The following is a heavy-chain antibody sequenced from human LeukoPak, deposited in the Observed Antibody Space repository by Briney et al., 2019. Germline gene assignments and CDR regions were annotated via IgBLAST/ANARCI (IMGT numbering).Heavy chain of an antibody. CDR2: ISGSGGST. Sequence: PGGSLRLSCAASGFTFSSYWMSWVRQAPGKGLEWVSAISGSGGSTYYADSVKGRFTISRDNSKNTLYLQMNSLRAEDTAVYYCAKFAGIVVVVAAINWFDPWGQGTLVTVSS. J-gene: IGHJ5*02. V-gene: IGHV3-23*01. CDR3: AKFAGIVVVVAAINWFDP. CDR1: GFTFSSYW. D-gene: IGHD2-15*01.